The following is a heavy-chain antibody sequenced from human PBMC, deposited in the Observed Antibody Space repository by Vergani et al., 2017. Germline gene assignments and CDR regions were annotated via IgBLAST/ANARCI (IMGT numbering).Heavy chain of an antibody. J-gene: IGHJ4*02. CDR2: ISSRSTYT. CDR3: AGVYKYDNSGYYYYCPDY. Sequence: EVQLVESGGGLVKPGGSLRLFCAASGFTFSSYSMNWVRQAPGKGLEGVSTISSRSTYTYYADSVKGRFTISRDNAKSSLYLQMNSLRADDTAVYYCAGVYKYDNSGYYYYCPDYWGQGTLVTVSS. D-gene: IGHD3-22*01. V-gene: IGHV3-21*01. CDR1: GFTFSSYS.